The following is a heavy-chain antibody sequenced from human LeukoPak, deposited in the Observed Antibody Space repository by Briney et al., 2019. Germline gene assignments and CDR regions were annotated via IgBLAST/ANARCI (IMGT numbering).Heavy chain of an antibody. Sequence: PSETLSLTCAVYGGSFSGYYWSWIRQPPGKGLEWIGEINHSGSTNYDPSLKSRVTISVDTSKNQFSLKLSSVTAADTAVYYCARGAYSNYYHRSRWFDPWGQGTLVTVSS. V-gene: IGHV4-34*01. CDR3: ARGAYSNYYHRSRWFDP. J-gene: IGHJ5*02. CDR2: INHSGST. D-gene: IGHD4-11*01. CDR1: GGSFSGYY.